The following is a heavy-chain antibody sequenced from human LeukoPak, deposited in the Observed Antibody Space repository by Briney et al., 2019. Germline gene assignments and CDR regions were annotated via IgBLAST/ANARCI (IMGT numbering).Heavy chain of an antibody. J-gene: IGHJ5*01. V-gene: IGHV3-23*01. CDR1: GSAFSVYA. Sequence: GGSLRLSCAASGSAFSVYAMSWLRQPPGKGLEWVSTINANSGTTSYAASVRGRFSISRDNSKNTLYLQLNTLRADDTATYYCAKPISGGLAVTADWFHPWGQGTLVVVSS. CDR2: INANSGTT. CDR3: AKPISGGLAVTADWFHP. D-gene: IGHD6-19*01.